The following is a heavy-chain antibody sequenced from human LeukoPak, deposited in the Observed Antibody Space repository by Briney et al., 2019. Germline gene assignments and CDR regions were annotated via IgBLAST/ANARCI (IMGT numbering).Heavy chain of an antibody. Sequence: ASVKVSCKVSGYTLTELSMHWVRQRPGKGLGWMGGFDPEDGETIYAQKFQGRVTMTEDTSTDTAYMELSSLRSEDTAVYYCATEHYYDSSGYLNYWGQGTLVTVSS. CDR1: GYTLTELS. CDR3: ATEHYYDSSGYLNY. CDR2: FDPEDGET. J-gene: IGHJ4*02. D-gene: IGHD3-22*01. V-gene: IGHV1-24*01.